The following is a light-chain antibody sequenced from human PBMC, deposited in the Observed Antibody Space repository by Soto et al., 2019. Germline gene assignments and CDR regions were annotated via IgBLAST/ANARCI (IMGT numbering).Light chain of an antibody. CDR2: AAS. CDR1: QGVRSY. Sequence: IQLTQSPSSLSASVVDRVTITCLASQGVRSYLAWYQQKPGKAPKLLIYAASTLQSGVPSRFSGSGYGTDFNLTISCLQSEDFATYYCQQYYSYPPTFGQGTKVDIK. J-gene: IGKJ1*01. V-gene: IGKV1-9*01. CDR3: QQYYSYPPT.